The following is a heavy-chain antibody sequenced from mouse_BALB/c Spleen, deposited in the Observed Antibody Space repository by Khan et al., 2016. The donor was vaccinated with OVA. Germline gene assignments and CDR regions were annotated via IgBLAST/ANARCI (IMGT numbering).Heavy chain of an antibody. Sequence: QVQLQQSGAELVRPGVSVKFSCKGFGYTFTDYAMHWVKQSHAKCLAWIGVISIHYGDASHNQKCKGKATMTVDKVSSTAYMELARLTSQDSTICNCASGGGAYRFAYWDQGTLVTVSA. J-gene: IGHJ3*01. D-gene: IGHD1-1*02. V-gene: IGHV1S137*01. CDR3: ASGGGAYRFAY. CDR2: ISIHYGDA. CDR1: GYTFTDYA.